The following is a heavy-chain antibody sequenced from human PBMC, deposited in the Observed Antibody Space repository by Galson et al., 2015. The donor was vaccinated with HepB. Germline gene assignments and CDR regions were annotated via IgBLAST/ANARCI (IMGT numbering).Heavy chain of an antibody. CDR3: TRDIKQWLVLEFGY. D-gene: IGHD6-19*01. J-gene: IGHJ4*02. V-gene: IGHV3-49*04. CDR1: GFTFGDYA. Sequence: SLRLSCAASGFTFGDYAMSWVRQAPGKGLEWVGFIRSKAYGGTTEYAASVKGRFTISRDDSKSIAYLQMNSLKTEDTAVYYCTRDIKQWLVLEFGYWGQGTLVTVSS. CDR2: IRSKAYGGTT.